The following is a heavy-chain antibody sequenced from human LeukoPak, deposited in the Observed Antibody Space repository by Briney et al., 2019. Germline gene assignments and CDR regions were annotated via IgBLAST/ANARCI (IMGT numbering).Heavy chain of an antibody. CDR3: SRNADHDW. V-gene: IGHV3-15*01. Sequence: PGGSLRLSCAASGFTFSDAWMNWVRQTPGKGLGWVARIKRQTEGWTTDYAAPVQGRFTISRDDSKSTLYLQMNSLETEDTALYYCSRNADHDWWGQGTLVTVSS. CDR1: GFTFSDAW. D-gene: IGHD1-14*01. J-gene: IGHJ4*02. CDR2: IKRQTEGWTT.